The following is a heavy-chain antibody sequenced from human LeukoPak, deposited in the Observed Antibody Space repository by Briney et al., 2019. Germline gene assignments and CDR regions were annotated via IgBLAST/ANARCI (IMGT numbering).Heavy chain of an antibody. Sequence: PGGSLRLSCAVSGFTFSTYSMNWVRQAPGKGLEWVSSVSSGSGYIYYADSVKGRFTISRDNAKNSLYLQMNSLRAEDTAVYYCARARYCSGGSCYNDAFDIWDQGTMVTVSS. D-gene: IGHD2-15*01. CDR3: ARARYCSGGSCYNDAFDI. J-gene: IGHJ3*02. V-gene: IGHV3-21*01. CDR2: VSSGSGYI. CDR1: GFTFSTYS.